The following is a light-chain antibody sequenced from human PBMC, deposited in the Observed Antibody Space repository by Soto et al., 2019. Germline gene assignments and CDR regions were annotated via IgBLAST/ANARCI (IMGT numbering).Light chain of an antibody. J-gene: IGKJ4*01. CDR3: QQRGNWPS. CDR2: DAS. V-gene: IGKV3-11*01. CDR1: QSVSRY. Sequence: EIALTQSAATLSLSPGERATLSCRASQSVSRYLAWYQQKPGQAPRLLIYDASNRATGIPARFSGSGSGTDFTLTISSLEPEDFALYYCQQRGNWPSFGGGTKVDIK.